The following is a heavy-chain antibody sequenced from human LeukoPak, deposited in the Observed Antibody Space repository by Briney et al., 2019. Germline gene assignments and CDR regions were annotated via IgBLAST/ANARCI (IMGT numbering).Heavy chain of an antibody. CDR1: GFTFSSYG. J-gene: IGHJ4*02. CDR2: ISYDGSKK. D-gene: IGHD1-26*01. CDR3: AKTMGAIDHDY. Sequence: GRSLRLSCAASGFTFSSYGMHWVRQAPGKGLEWVAVISYDGSKKFYADSVKGRFTISRDNSQNTLDLQMNSLRAEDTAVYYCAKTMGAIDHDYWGQGTLVTVSS. V-gene: IGHV3-30*18.